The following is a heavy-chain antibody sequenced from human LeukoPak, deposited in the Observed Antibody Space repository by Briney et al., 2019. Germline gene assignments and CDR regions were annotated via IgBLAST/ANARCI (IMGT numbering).Heavy chain of an antibody. J-gene: IGHJ4*02. V-gene: IGHV4-39*07. CDR1: GGSISTYY. Sequence: SETLSLTCTVPGGSISTYYWGWIRQAPGKGLEWIGSIYYRWNTYYNSSLKRRVTISLDTSKNQFSLNLISVTAADRAMYYCTRANGYGLIDYWGQGTLVTVSS. CDR2: IYYRWNT. CDR3: TRANGYGLIDY. D-gene: IGHD3-10*01.